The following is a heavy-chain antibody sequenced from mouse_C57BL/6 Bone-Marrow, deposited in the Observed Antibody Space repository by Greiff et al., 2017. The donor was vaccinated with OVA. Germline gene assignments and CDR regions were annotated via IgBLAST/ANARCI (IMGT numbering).Heavy chain of an antibody. J-gene: IGHJ1*03. Sequence: EVKLMESGGGLVKPGGSLKPSCAASGFTFSSYAMSWVRQTPEKRLEWVATISDGGSYTYYPDNVKGRFTISRDNAKNNLYLQMSHLKSEDTAMYYCAGVLRYFDVWGTGTTVTVSS. CDR3: AGVLRYFDV. D-gene: IGHD1-1*01. CDR2: ISDGGSYT. CDR1: GFTFSSYA. V-gene: IGHV5-4*03.